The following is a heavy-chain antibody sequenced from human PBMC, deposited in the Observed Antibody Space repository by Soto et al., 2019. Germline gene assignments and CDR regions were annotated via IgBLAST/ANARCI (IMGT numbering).Heavy chain of an antibody. CDR2: INHSGST. Sequence: PSETLSLTCAVYGWSFSGYYWSWIRQPPGKGLEWIGEINHSGSTNYNPSLRNRVTISVDASKSQFYLKLRSVTAADTAVYYCARGMAEEQIFYYFDYWGQGALVTVSS. D-gene: IGHD3-9*01. CDR3: ARGMAEEQIFYYFDY. J-gene: IGHJ4*02. CDR1: GWSFSGYY. V-gene: IGHV4-34*01.